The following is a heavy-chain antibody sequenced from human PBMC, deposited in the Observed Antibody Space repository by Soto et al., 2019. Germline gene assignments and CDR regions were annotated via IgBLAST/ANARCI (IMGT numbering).Heavy chain of an antibody. J-gene: IGHJ4*02. CDR1: GFTFSNAW. CDR3: TTDGIVGATEFDY. CDR2: IKSKTDGGTT. V-gene: IGHV3-15*07. D-gene: IGHD1-26*01. Sequence: GGSLILSCAASGFTFSNAWMNWVRQAPGKGLEWVGRIKSKTDGGTTDYAAPVKGRFTISRDDSKNTLYLQMNSLKTEDTAVYYCTTDGIVGATEFDYWGQGTLVTVSS.